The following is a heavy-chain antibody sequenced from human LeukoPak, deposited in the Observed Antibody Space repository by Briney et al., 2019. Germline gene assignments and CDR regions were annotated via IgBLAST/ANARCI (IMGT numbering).Heavy chain of an antibody. CDR2: ISGNGDST. J-gene: IGHJ4*02. CDR3: ARSFSGMDY. CDR1: GFTFSSFA. Sequence: GGSLRLSCAASGFTFSSFAMHWGRQAPGKGLEYVSTISGNGDSTYYANSVRGRFTISRDNSKNTLYLQMGSLRTEDMAVYYCARSFSGMDYWGQGTLVTVSS. D-gene: IGHD3-10*01. V-gene: IGHV3-64*01.